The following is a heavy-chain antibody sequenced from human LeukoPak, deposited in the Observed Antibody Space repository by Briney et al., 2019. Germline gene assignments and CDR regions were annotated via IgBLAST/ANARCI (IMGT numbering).Heavy chain of an antibody. V-gene: IGHV4-61*02. J-gene: IGHJ3*02. Sequence: SETLSLTCTVSGGSISSGSYYWSWIRQPAGKGLEWIGRIYTSGSTNYNPSLKSRVTISVDTSKNQFSLKLSSVTAADTAVYYCARSPSYYDFWSGYGDAFDIWGQGTMVTVSS. CDR3: ARSPSYYDFWSGYGDAFDI. D-gene: IGHD3-3*01. CDR1: GGSISSGSYY. CDR2: IYTSGST.